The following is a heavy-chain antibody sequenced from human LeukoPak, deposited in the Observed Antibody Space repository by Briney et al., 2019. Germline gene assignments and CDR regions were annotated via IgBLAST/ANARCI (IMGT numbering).Heavy chain of an antibody. V-gene: IGHV3-30-3*01. CDR1: GFTFSSYA. J-gene: IGHJ4*02. D-gene: IGHD6-19*01. CDR3: ARRVAVAGYYFDY. Sequence: GGSLRLSCAASGFTFSSYAMHWVRQAPGKGLEWVAVISYDGSNKYYADSVKGRFTISRDNSKNTLYLQMNSLRAEDTAVYYCARRVAVAGYYFDYWGQGTLVTVSS. CDR2: ISYDGSNK.